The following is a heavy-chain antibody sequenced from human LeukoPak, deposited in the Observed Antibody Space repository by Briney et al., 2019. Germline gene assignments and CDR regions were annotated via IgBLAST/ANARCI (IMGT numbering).Heavy chain of an antibody. D-gene: IGHD3-3*01. CDR1: GYTFTAYY. J-gene: IGHJ5*02. CDR2: INPNSGDT. Sequence: GAPVKVSCKASGYTFTAYYIHWVRQAPGQGLEWMGWINPNSGDTNYAQKFQGRVTMTRDKSINTVYMELSGLRSDDTAVFYCARDYRFRITTFGGGRRNWFDPWGQGTLVTVSS. CDR3: ARDYRFRITTFGGGRRNWFDP. V-gene: IGHV1-2*02.